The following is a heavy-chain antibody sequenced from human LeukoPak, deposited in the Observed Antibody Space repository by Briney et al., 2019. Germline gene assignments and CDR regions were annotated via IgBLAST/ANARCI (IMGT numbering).Heavy chain of an antibody. J-gene: IGHJ2*01. CDR2: INPSGGST. CDR1: GYTFTSYY. V-gene: IGHV1-46*01. Sequence: ASVKVSCKASGYTFTSYYMHWVRQSPGQGLEWMGIINPSGGSTSYAQKFQGRVTMTRDTPTSTVYMELSSLRSEDTAVYYCARDWDGYYGSGYFDLWGRGTLVTVSS. CDR3: ARDWDGYYGSGYFDL. D-gene: IGHD3-10*01.